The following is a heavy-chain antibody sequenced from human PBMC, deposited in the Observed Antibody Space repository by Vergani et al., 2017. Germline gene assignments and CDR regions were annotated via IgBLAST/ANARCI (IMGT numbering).Heavy chain of an antibody. V-gene: IGHV3-30*01. Sequence: QVQLVESGGGVVQPGRSLRLSCAASGFTFSSYAMHWVRQAPGKGLEWVAVISYDGSNKYYADSVKGRFTISRDHSKNTLYLQMNSLRAEDTAVYYCARGSGGIYYWGQGTLVTVSS. CDR1: GFTFSSYA. CDR2: ISYDGSNK. D-gene: IGHD1-26*01. J-gene: IGHJ4*02. CDR3: ARGSGGIYY.